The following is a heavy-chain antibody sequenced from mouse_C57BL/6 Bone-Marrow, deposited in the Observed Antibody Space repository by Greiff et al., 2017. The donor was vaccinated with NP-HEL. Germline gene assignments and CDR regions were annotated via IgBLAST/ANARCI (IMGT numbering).Heavy chain of an antibody. Sequence: EVMLVESGGGLVQPGGSLKLSCAASGFTFSDYYMYWVRQTPEKRLEWVAYISNGGGSTYYPDTVKGRFTISRDNAKNTLYLQMSRLKAEDTAMYDCARKELGQYYFDYWGQGTTLTVSS. CDR3: ARKELGQYYFDY. CDR2: ISNGGGST. CDR1: GFTFSDYY. D-gene: IGHD4-1*01. J-gene: IGHJ2*01. V-gene: IGHV5-12*01.